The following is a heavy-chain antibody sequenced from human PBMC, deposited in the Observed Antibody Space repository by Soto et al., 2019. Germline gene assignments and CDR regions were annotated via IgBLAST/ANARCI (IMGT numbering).Heavy chain of an antibody. V-gene: IGHV3-23*01. CDR1: GFTFSSYA. J-gene: IGHJ4*02. CDR3: AKAGQDYDFWSGYSIYFDY. D-gene: IGHD3-3*01. CDR2: ISGSGGST. Sequence: GGSLRLSCAASGFTFSSYAMSWVRQAPGKGLEWVSAISGSGGSTYYAGSVKGRFTISRDNTKNTLYLKMNSLRAEDTAVYYCAKAGQDYDFWSGYSIYFDYWGQGTLVTVSS.